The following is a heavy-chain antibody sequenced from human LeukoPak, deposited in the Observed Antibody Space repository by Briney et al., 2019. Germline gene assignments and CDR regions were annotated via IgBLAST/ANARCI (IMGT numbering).Heavy chain of an antibody. CDR3: ARDWDNWNDGEDY. J-gene: IGHJ4*02. Sequence: GASVKVSCKASGYTFTGYYMHWVRQAPGQGLEWMGWINPNSGGTNYAQKFQGRVTMTRDTSISTAYMELSRLRSDDTAVYYCARDWDNWNDGEDYWGQGTLVTVSS. V-gene: IGHV1-2*02. CDR2: INPNSGGT. D-gene: IGHD1-1*01. CDR1: GYTFTGYY.